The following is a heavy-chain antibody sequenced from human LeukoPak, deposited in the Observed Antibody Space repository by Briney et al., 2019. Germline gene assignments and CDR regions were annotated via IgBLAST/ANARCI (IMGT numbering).Heavy chain of an antibody. Sequence: GRSLRLSCAASGFTFSSYWMSWVRQAPGKGLEWVANIKQDGSEKYYVDSVKGRFTISRDNAKNSLYLQMNSLRAEDTAVYYCARDQGLSWFEWFGEFVFDYWGQGTLVTVSS. D-gene: IGHD3-10*01. CDR3: ARDQGLSWFEWFGEFVFDY. V-gene: IGHV3-7*01. CDR2: IKQDGSEK. J-gene: IGHJ4*02. CDR1: GFTFSSYW.